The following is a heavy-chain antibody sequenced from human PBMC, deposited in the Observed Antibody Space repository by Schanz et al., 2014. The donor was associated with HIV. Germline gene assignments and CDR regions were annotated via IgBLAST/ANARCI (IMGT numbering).Heavy chain of an antibody. J-gene: IGHJ4*02. V-gene: IGHV3-23*04. CDR1: GFTFEDFA. CDR2: ISGSGVTT. CDR3: AKDSGDSGGYYTQYFDY. D-gene: IGHD3-22*01. Sequence: EVHLVESGGGVVEPGRSLRLSCVASGFTFEDFAMHWVRQAPGKGLEWVSAISGSGVTTYYADSVKGRFTISRDISKNTLYLHVKSLRAEDTALYYCAKDSGDSGGYYTQYFDYWGQGTLVTVSS.